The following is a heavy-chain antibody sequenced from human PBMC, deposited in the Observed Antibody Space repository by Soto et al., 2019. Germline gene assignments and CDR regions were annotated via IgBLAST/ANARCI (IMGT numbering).Heavy chain of an antibody. D-gene: IGHD3-22*01. J-gene: IGHJ4*02. CDR3: ARSNTRYSSPDY. CDR2: ISAYNGNT. CDR1: GYTFTSYG. Sequence: SGYTFTSYGISWVRQAPGQGLEWMGWISAYNGNTNYAQKLQGRVTMTTDTSTSTAYMELRSLRSDDTAVYFCARSNTRYSSPDYWGQGTLVTVSS. V-gene: IGHV1-18*01.